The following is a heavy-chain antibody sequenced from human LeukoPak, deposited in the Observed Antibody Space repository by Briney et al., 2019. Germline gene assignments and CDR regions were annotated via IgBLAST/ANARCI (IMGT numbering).Heavy chain of an antibody. V-gene: IGHV1-24*01. J-gene: IGHJ4*02. CDR3: ATDRIYYDSSGYYPCFGY. D-gene: IGHD3-22*01. CDR2: FDPEDGET. CDR1: GYSFTGHY. Sequence: ASVKVSCKASGYSFTGHYMHWVRQAPGKGLEWMGGFDPEDGETIYAQKFQGRVTMTEDTSTDTAYMELSSLRSEDTAVYYCATDRIYYDSSGYYPCFGYWGQGTLVTVSS.